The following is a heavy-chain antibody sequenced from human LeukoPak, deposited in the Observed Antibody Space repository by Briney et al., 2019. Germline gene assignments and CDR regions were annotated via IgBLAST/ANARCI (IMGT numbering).Heavy chain of an antibody. J-gene: IGHJ4*02. CDR3: ARNHGRCSSTSCYAGTQYFDY. V-gene: IGHV1-69*13. Sequence: SVKVSCKASGGTFSSYAISRVRQAPGQGLEWMGGIIPIFGTANYAQKFQGRVTITADESTSTAYMELSSLRSEDTAVYYCARNHGRCSSTSCYAGTQYFDYWGQGTLVTVSS. CDR2: IIPIFGTA. CDR1: GGTFSSYA. D-gene: IGHD2-2*01.